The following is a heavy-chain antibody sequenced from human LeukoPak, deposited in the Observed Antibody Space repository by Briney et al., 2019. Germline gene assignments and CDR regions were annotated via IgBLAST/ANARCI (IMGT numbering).Heavy chain of an antibody. CDR3: ASGHWAYNWMPNWFDP. V-gene: IGHV3-7*03. D-gene: IGHD1-20*01. Sequence: GGSLRLSCAASGFTFSSYWMSWVRQAPGKGLEWVANIKQDGSEKYYVDSVKGRFTISRDNAKNSLYLQMNSLRAEDTAVYYCASGHWAYNWMPNWFDPWGQGTLVTVSS. J-gene: IGHJ5*02. CDR2: IKQDGSEK. CDR1: GFTFSSYW.